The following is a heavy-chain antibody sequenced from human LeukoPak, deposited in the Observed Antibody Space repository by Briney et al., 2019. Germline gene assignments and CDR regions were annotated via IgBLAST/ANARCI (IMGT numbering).Heavy chain of an antibody. CDR1: GIPFSTYG. CDR3: GVLPVATMLRDF. D-gene: IGHD5-12*01. V-gene: IGHV3-33*01. Sequence: GGSLRLSCAASGIPFSTYGMHWVRQAPGKGLEWVAVTWDDGVSRSYADSVRGRFTISRDNSQSTLYLQMVSLRPDDTAVYYCGVLPVATMLRDFWGQGTLVTVSP. CDR2: TWDDGVSR. J-gene: IGHJ4*02.